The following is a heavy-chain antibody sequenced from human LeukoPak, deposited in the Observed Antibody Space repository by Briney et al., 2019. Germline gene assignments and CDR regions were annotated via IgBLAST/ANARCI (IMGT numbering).Heavy chain of an antibody. D-gene: IGHD3-22*01. V-gene: IGHV4-39*07. CDR1: GGSIISSSYY. CDR3: ARDRFADSSGYYYHYYYYLDV. CDR2: IYYRGNT. Sequence: PSETLSLTCTVSGGSIISSSYYWGWIRQPPGKGLDWIGSIYYRGNTDYNPSLKTPVTISVETSKNRVSLNLMSVPGADPAVYYCARDRFADSSGYYYHYYYYLDVWGKGTTVTVSS. J-gene: IGHJ6*03.